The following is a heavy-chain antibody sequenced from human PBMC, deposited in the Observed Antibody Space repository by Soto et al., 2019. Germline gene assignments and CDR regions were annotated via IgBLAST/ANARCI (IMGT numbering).Heavy chain of an antibody. D-gene: IGHD6-6*01. CDR1: GFTFSSYA. CDR3: AKDLTSRSSDYYFDY. J-gene: IGHJ4*02. CDR2: ISVTGDT. V-gene: IGHV3-23*01. Sequence: GGSLRLSCAASGFTFSSYAMNWVRQVPGKGPEWVSHISVTGDTYYADSVKGRFTISRDNSKNTLYLQMNSLRAEDTAVYYCAKDLTSRSSDYYFDYWGQGTLVTVSS.